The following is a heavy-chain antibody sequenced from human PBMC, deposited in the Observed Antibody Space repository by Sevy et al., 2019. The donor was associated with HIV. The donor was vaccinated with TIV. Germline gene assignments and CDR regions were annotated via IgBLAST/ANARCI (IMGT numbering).Heavy chain of an antibody. J-gene: IGHJ6*02. Sequence: ASVKVSCKASGGTFSSYAISWVRQAPGQGLEWMGGIIPIFGTANYEQKFQGRVTITADESTSTAYMELSSLRSEDTAVYYCARDYSKAYYGSGSYYYGMDVWGQGTTVTVSS. CDR2: IIPIFGTA. CDR1: GGTFSSYA. D-gene: IGHD3-10*01. CDR3: ARDYSKAYYGSGSYYYGMDV. V-gene: IGHV1-69*13.